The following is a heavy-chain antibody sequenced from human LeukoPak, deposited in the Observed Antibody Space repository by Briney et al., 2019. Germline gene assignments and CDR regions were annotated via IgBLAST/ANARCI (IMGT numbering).Heavy chain of an antibody. V-gene: IGHV4-34*01. J-gene: IGHJ4*02. CDR2: INHSGST. CDR3: ARGGFGEQIN. Sequence: SETLSLTCAVYGGSFSGYYWSWIRQPPGKGPEWIGEINHSGSTNYNPSLKSRVTISVDTSKNQFSLKLSSVTAADTAVYYCARGGFGEQINWGQGTLVTVSS. D-gene: IGHD3-10*01. CDR1: GGSFSGYY.